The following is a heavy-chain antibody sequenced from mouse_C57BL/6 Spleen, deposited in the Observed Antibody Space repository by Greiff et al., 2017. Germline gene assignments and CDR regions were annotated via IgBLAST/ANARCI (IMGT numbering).Heavy chain of an antibody. CDR2: INPSTGGT. V-gene: IGHV1-42*01. CDR1: GYSFTGYY. CDR3: ARRDY. Sequence: EVQLQQSGPELVKPGASVKISCKASGYSFTGYYMNWVKQSPEKSLEWIGEINPSTGGTTYNQKFKAKATLPVDKSSSTAYMQLKSLTSEDSAVYYCARRDYWGQGTSLTVSS. J-gene: IGHJ2*02.